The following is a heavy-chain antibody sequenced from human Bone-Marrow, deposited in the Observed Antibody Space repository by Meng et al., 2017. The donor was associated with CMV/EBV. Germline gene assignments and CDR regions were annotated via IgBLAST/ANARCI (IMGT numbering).Heavy chain of an antibody. J-gene: IGHJ6*02. V-gene: IGHV1-18*01. CDR2: ISAYNGNT. Sequence: ASVKVSCKASGYTFTSYGISRVRQAPGQGLEWMGWISAYNGNTNYAQKLQGRVTMTTDTSTSTAYMELRSLRSDDTAVYYCARSRRLQGLGYYYYGMDVWGRGTTVTVSS. D-gene: IGHD4-11*01. CDR3: ARSRRLQGLGYYYYGMDV. CDR1: GYTFTSYG.